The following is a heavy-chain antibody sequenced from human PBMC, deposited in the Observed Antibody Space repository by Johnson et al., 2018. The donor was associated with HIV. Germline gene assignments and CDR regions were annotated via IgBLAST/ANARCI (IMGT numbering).Heavy chain of an antibody. J-gene: IGHJ3*02. CDR2: IYIGGNT. Sequence: EKLVESGGGLVQPGGSLRLSCAASGITVSSSYMSWVRQAPGKGLEWVSVIYIGGNTYYADSVRGRFTISRDNSKNTLYLQMNSLRAEDTAVYYCTRGGGSFLMHAFDIWGQGTMVTVSS. CDR3: TRGGGSFLMHAFDI. V-gene: IGHV3-66*01. CDR1: GITVSSSY. D-gene: IGHD1-26*01.